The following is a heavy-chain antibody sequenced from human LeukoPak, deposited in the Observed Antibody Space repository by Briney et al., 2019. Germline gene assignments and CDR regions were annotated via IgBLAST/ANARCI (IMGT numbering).Heavy chain of an antibody. J-gene: IGHJ4*02. CDR1: GFTFSSYA. V-gene: IGHV3-23*01. CDR2: ISGSGGST. D-gene: IGHD6-13*01. Sequence: GGSLRLSCAASGFTFSSYAKSWVGQAPGKGLEWVPAISGSGGSTYYADSVKGRFTISRDNAKNSLYLQMNSLRAEDTAVYYCARGIAAPKYYFDYWGQGILVTVSS. CDR3: ARGIAAPKYYFDY.